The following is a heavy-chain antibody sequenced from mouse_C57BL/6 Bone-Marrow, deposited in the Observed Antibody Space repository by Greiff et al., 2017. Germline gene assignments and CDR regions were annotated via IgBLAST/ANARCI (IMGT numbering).Heavy chain of an antibody. J-gene: IGHJ2*01. Sequence: EVQLQQSGAELVRPGASVKLSCTASGFNIKDDYIHWVKQRPEQGLEWIGWIDPEIGDNESASKFQGKATITSDTSSNTAYLQLSSLTSEDTAVNYCSSFDGNYLDFWGQGTPLTVAS. CDR3: SSFDGNYLDF. CDR2: IDPEIGDN. D-gene: IGHD2-3*01. V-gene: IGHV14-4*01. CDR1: GFNIKDDY.